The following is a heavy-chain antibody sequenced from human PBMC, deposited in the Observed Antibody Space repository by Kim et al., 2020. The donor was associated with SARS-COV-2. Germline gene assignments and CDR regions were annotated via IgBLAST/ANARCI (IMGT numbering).Heavy chain of an antibody. J-gene: IGHJ6*02. Sequence: GGSLRLSCAASEFSFSDYYMSWVRQAPGKGLEWLSYISASSTFTKYAYSVNGRFTISRDNAKNSVYLQMSSLRAEDTAVYYCARDKIYHRSRGRDFYYYGMDVWGQGTTVTVSS. V-gene: IGHV3-11*05. CDR2: ISASSTFT. D-gene: IGHD2-15*01. CDR1: EFSFSDYY. CDR3: ARDKIYHRSRGRDFYYYGMDV.